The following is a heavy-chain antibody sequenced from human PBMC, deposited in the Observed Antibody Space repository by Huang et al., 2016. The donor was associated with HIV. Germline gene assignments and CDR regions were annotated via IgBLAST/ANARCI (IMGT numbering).Heavy chain of an antibody. CDR1: GFTFSSFG. CDR2: ISYDEDNK. Sequence: QILLIESGGGVVQPGRSLRLSCAASGFTFSSFGMHWVRQAPGKGLEWVAVISYDEDNKDYAASVRGRFTISRDNSKNTLYLQMNSLRIEDTAVYYCARGPIRFLAWLLNFDYWGQGALVTVSS. CDR3: ARGPIRFLAWLLNFDY. J-gene: IGHJ4*02. D-gene: IGHD3-3*01. V-gene: IGHV3-30*03.